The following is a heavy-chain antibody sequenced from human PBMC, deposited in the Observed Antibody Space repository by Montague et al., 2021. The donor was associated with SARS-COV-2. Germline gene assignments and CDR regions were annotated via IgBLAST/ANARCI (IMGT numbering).Heavy chain of an antibody. CDR1: GGSVASGNFY. Sequence: SETLSLTCTVSGGSVASGNFYWSWIRQPPGKGLEWIGYMYYTGHTNYNPSLESRVTMPVDPSKSQFSLTLTSVTAADTAVYYCARSRANVPSRPGFDYWGQGALVTVSS. V-gene: IGHV4-61*01. J-gene: IGHJ4*02. D-gene: IGHD6-6*01. CDR2: MYYTGHT. CDR3: ARSRANVPSRPGFDY.